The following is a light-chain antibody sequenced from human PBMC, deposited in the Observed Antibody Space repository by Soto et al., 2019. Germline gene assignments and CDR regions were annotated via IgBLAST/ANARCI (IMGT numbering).Light chain of an antibody. CDR2: VAS. CDR3: QQSYGTPIT. Sequence: DIQMTQSPASLSASVGGRFTITCRASQSISRYLNWYQQKPGKAPNTLIYVASSLQSEVPSRFSGSGYGTDFNLTITSLQTEDFATYYCQQSYGTPITFGQGTRLEIK. CDR1: QSISRY. V-gene: IGKV1-39*01. J-gene: IGKJ5*01.